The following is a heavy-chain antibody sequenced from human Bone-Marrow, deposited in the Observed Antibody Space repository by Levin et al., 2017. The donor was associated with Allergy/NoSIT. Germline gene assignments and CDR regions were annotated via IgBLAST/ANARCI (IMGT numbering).Heavy chain of an antibody. V-gene: IGHV3-48*03. Sequence: GESLKISCAASGFSFSIYEMNWVRQAPGKGLEWISYISGSGNTIYHADSVKGRFTISRDNAKNSLYLQVNSLRAEDTAVYYCAGKPLSSWLYWYFDVWGRGTLVTVSS. CDR1: GFSFSIYE. CDR3: AGKPLSSWLYWYFDV. CDR2: ISGSGNTI. J-gene: IGHJ2*01. D-gene: IGHD6-13*01.